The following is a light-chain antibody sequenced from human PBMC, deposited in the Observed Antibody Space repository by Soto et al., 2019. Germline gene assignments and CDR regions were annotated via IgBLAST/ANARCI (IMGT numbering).Light chain of an antibody. CDR2: GAS. CDR3: QQYNKWPRT. J-gene: IGKJ1*01. CDR1: QSVSGSY. Sequence: EIVLTQSPGTLSLSPGERATLSYRASQSVSGSYLAWYQQKPGQAPKLVIHGASSRATGIPARYSGSGSGTEFNFTISSLQSEDFAVYYCQQYNKWPRTFGQGTKVDIK. V-gene: IGKV3-15*01.